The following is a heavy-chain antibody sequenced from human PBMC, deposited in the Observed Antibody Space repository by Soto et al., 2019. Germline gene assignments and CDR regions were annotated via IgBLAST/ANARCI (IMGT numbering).Heavy chain of an antibody. CDR2: ILVDGRT. CDR1: GVRFNHYA. Sequence: RGALRVSCAASGVRFNHYAIMWVRQAPGKGLEWVSTILVDGRTFYVDSVKGRFTISRDSSQNTVYLQMNSLTAGDTALYYCAKATATGGGAFDICGQGTMVTVSS. D-gene: IGHD2-8*02. CDR3: AKATATGGGAFDI. V-gene: IGHV3-23*01. J-gene: IGHJ3*02.